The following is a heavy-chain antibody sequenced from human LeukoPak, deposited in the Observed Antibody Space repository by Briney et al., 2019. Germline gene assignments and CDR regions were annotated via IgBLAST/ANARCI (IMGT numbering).Heavy chain of an antibody. CDR2: INPNSGGT. V-gene: IGHV1-2*02. Sequence: ASVKVSCKASGYTFTGYYMHWVRQAPGQGLEWMGWINPNSGGTNYAQKFQGRVTMTRDMSTSTVYMELSSLRSEDTAVYYCARVDGQWLAPSDYWGQGTLVTVSS. J-gene: IGHJ4*02. CDR1: GYTFTGYY. D-gene: IGHD6-19*01. CDR3: ARVDGQWLAPSDY.